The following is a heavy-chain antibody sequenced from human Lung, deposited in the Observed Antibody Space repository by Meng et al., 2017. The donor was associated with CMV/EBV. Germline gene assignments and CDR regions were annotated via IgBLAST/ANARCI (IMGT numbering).Heavy chain of an antibody. CDR1: GFTFSNYW. J-gene: IGHJ4*02. V-gene: IGHV3-7*01. CDR3: ARDFDY. Sequence: GESLKISCKVSGFTFSNYWMNWVRQTPEKGLEWVANIKKDGSEKNYLGSVKGRFTISRDNAKNSLYLQMNRLRVEDTAVYYCARDFDYWGQGTLVHVDS. CDR2: IKKDGSEK.